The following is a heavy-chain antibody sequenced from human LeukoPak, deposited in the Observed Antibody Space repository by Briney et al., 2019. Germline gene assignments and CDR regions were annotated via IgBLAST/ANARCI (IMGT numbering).Heavy chain of an antibody. J-gene: IGHJ6*03. D-gene: IGHD6-13*01. CDR3: ARDGGSSWYGYYYYYMDV. V-gene: IGHV3-7*01. CDR1: GFTFSNYW. CDR2: IKQDGSEK. Sequence: GGSLRLSCAASGFTFSNYWMSWVRQAPGKGLEWVANIKQDGSEKYYVDSVKGRFTISRDNAKNSLYLQMNSLRAEDTAVYYCARDGGSSWYGYYYYYMDVWGKGTTVTVSS.